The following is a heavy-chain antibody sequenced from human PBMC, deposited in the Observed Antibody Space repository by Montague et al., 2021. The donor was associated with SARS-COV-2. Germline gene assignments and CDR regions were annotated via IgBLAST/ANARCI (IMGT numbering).Heavy chain of an antibody. CDR3: ARGMIRGVTTPFDS. Sequence: SETLSLTCSVSSGSIISSGYYWGWIRQPPGKELEWIGNINLSGTTTSTPTPQIRATISEATSKNPLSLRLSSVTAADTAVYFCARGMIRGVTTPFDSWGQGSQVTVSS. J-gene: IGHJ4*02. V-gene: IGHV4-39*02. CDR2: INLSGTT. D-gene: IGHD3-10*01. CDR1: SGSIISSGYY.